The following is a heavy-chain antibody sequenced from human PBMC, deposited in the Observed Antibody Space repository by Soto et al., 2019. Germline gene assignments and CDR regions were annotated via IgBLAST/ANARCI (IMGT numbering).Heavy chain of an antibody. Sequence: GGSLRLSCAASGFKFSSYAIHWVRQAPGKGLEWVAVISYDGSNKNHADTVKGRFTISRDNSKNTLYLQMNSLRAEDTAVYYCVIDVSNDVYPYDYWGHGTLVTVSS. D-gene: IGHD2-8*01. CDR1: GFKFSSYA. J-gene: IGHJ4*01. V-gene: IGHV3-30-3*01. CDR2: ISYDGSNK. CDR3: VIDVSNDVYPYDY.